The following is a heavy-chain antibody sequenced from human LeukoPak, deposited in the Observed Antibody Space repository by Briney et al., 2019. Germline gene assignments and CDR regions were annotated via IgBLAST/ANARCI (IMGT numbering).Heavy chain of an antibody. CDR3: AREIGSAARGR. CDR2: LYSGGST. V-gene: IGHV3-66*01. Sequence: GGSLRLSCAASGFTVSSNYMSWVRQAPGKGLEWVSVLYSGGSTYYADSVKGRFTISRDDSKNTLSLQMNSLRAEDTAVYYCAREIGSAARGRWGQGTLVTVSS. CDR1: GFTVSSNY. J-gene: IGHJ4*02. D-gene: IGHD6-13*01.